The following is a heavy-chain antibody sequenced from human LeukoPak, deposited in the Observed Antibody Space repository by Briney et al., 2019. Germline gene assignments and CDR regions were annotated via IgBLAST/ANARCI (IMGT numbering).Heavy chain of an antibody. J-gene: IGHJ4*02. Sequence: ASVKVPCKASGYTFTSHYMHWVRQAPGQGLEWMGTINPSGGSTSYAQKSQGRVTMTRDTSTSTVYMEPSSLRFEDTAVYYCARRRDGYNPLDYWGQGTLVTVSS. CDR1: GYTFTSHY. D-gene: IGHD5-24*01. CDR3: ARRRDGYNPLDY. V-gene: IGHV1-46*01. CDR2: INPSGGST.